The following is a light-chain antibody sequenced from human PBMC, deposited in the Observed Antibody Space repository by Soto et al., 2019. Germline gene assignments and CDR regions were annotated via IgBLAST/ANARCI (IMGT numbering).Light chain of an antibody. J-gene: IGLJ1*01. V-gene: IGLV2-8*01. Sequence: QSALTQPPSASGSPGQSVTISCTGTSSDVGGYNYVSWYQQHPGKAHKLMIYEVSKRPSGVPDRFSGSKSGNTASLTVSGLKAEDEADYYCSSYAGSNNYVFGTGTKVTVL. CDR1: SSDVGGYNY. CDR3: SSYAGSNNYV. CDR2: EVS.